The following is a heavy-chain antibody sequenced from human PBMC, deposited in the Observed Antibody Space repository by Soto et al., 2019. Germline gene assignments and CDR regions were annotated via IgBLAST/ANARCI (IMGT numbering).Heavy chain of an antibody. Sequence: EVQLVESGGGLVQPGGSLRLSCTASGFTFSGFWMHWVRQAPGKGLVWVSRINGDGSVTNYADSVKGRFTISRDNAKNTLYLPMNSLRVKDTAVYYCVTVKAASGGATYDYWGQGTLVTVS. CDR3: VTVKAASGGATYDY. V-gene: IGHV3-74*01. J-gene: IGHJ4*02. CDR1: GFTFSGFW. D-gene: IGHD6-19*01. CDR2: INGDGSVT.